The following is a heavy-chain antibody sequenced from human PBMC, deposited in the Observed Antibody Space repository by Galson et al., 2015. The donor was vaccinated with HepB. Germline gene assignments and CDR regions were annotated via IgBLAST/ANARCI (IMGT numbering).Heavy chain of an antibody. CDR2: IYWNDYK. V-gene: IGHV2-5*01. CDR3: AHTYNSNWYVGYFQH. CDR1: GFSLTTTGVG. Sequence: PALVKPTQTLTLTCTFSGFSLTTTGVGVGWIRQPPGKTLEWLVVIYWNDYKRYSPSLETRLTITKDTSRNQVVLTMTNMDPIDTATYYCAHTYNSNWYVGYFQHWGQGAPVTVSS. D-gene: IGHD6-13*01. J-gene: IGHJ1*01.